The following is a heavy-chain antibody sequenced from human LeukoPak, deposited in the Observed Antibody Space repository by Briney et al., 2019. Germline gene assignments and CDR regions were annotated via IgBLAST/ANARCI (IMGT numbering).Heavy chain of an antibody. J-gene: IGHJ4*02. Sequence: GGSLRLSCAASGFSFSEYWMHWVRQAPGKGLVWVSRINSDVSTTRYADSVKGRFTISRDNAKNTLYLQMNSLRAEDTAVYYCVRDEGSHFFVYWGQGTLVTVSS. CDR1: GFSFSEYW. D-gene: IGHD1-26*01. CDR2: INSDVSTT. V-gene: IGHV3-74*01. CDR3: VRDEGSHFFVY.